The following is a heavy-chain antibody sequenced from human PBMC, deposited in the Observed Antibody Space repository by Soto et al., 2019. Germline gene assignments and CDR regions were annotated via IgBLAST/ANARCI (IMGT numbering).Heavy chain of an antibody. CDR2: INPNNGET. J-gene: IGHJ6*03. Sequence: ASVKVSCKASGYTFTGYYMHSVRPAPGKGLEWMGWINPNNGETIYAQKLQGRVTMTEDTSTDTAYMELSSLRSEDTAVYYGATLALSSRTLYRRWGYYYYMDVWGKGTTVTVSS. CDR1: GYTFTGYY. V-gene: IGHV1-24*01. D-gene: IGHD3-16*01. CDR3: ATLALSSRTLYRRWGYYYYMDV.